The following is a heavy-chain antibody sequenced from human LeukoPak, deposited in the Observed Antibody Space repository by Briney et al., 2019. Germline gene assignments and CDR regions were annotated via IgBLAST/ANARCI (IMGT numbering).Heavy chain of an antibody. V-gene: IGHV3-23*01. CDR3: AKVEKLRLLWFGGYFDY. Sequence: GRSLRLSCAASGFTFSSYAMSWVRQAPGKGLEWVSAISGSGGSTYYADSVKGRFTISRDNSKNTLYLQMNSLRAEDTAVYYCAKVEKLRLLWFGGYFDYWGQGTLVTVSS. J-gene: IGHJ4*02. CDR1: GFTFSSYA. D-gene: IGHD3-10*01. CDR2: ISGSGGST.